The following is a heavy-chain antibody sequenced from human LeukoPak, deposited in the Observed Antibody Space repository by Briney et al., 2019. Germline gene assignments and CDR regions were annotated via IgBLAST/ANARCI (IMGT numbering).Heavy chain of an antibody. V-gene: IGHV3-30-3*01. CDR2: VSFDGRNK. D-gene: IGHD1-26*01. CDR1: GFSLSSYV. CDR3: VRIVGHTTTDF. Sequence: GGSLRLSCEASGFSLSSYVFHWVRQAPGKGLEWVSFVSFDGRNKNYADSVRGRITISRDNSKNTLYLQMNSVTYEDTAVYFCVRIVGHTTTDFWGQGTIVTVSS. J-gene: IGHJ4*02.